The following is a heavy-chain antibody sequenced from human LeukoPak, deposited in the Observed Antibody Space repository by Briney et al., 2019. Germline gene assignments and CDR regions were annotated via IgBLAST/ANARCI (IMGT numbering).Heavy chain of an antibody. V-gene: IGHV6-1*01. J-gene: IGHJ4*02. D-gene: IGHD1-1*01. CDR2: TYYRSKWYN. CDR1: GDRVSSNSAA. CDR3: ARVIRGTTGTIDY. Sequence: SQTLSLTCAISGDRVSSNSAAWDWIRQSPSRGLEWQERTYYRSKWYNAYAVSVKSRITINPDTSKNQFSLQLNSVTPEDTAVYYCARVIRGTTGTIDYWGQGTLVTVSS.